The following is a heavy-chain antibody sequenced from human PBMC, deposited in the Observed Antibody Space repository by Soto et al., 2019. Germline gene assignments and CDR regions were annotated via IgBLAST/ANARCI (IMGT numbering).Heavy chain of an antibody. CDR1: GYTFTSYG. CDR2: ISVYNGNT. V-gene: IGHV1-18*01. J-gene: IGHJ6*02. Sequence: ASVKVSCKASGYTFTSYGISWVRQAPGQGLEWMGWISVYNGNTNYAQKLQGRVTMTTDTSTSTAYMELRSLRSDDTAVYYCARDVVGTMVRRGIVVVVAATPPPDYGMDVWGQGTTVTVSS. D-gene: IGHD2-15*01. CDR3: ARDVVGTMVRRGIVVVVAATPPPDYGMDV.